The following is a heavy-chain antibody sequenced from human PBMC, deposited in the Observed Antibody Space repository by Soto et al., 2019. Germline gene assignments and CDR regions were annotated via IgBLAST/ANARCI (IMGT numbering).Heavy chain of an antibody. CDR1: GGSISGCYYY. CDR3: ASASLFAMDV. CDR2: IYYSGNT. D-gene: IGHD2-21*01. V-gene: IGHV4-30-4*01. Sequence: QVQLQESGPGLVKPSQTLSLTCSVSGGSISGCYYYWLWIRQPPGQGLEWIGNIYYSGNTYYTPSLMSRLIISIDASTIQFSLKVGSVIAADPAVYYCASASLFAMDVWGQGPTVTVSS. J-gene: IGHJ6*02.